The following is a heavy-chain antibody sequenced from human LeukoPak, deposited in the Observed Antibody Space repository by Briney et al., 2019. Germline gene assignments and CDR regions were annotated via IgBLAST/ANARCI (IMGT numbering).Heavy chain of an antibody. D-gene: IGHD2-21*01. CDR3: AKDQRQRVEGDCGGD. CDR2: IKQDGSEK. Sequence: PGGSLRLSCAASGFTFSSYWMSWVRQAPGKGLEWVANIKQDGSEKYYVDSVKGRFTISRDNAKNSLYLQMNSLRAEDTAVYYCAKDQRQRVEGDCGGDWGQGTLVTVSS. J-gene: IGHJ4*02. CDR1: GFTFSSYW. V-gene: IGHV3-7*01.